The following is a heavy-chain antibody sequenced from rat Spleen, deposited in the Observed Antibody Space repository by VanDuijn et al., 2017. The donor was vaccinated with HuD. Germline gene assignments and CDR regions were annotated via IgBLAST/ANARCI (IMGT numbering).Heavy chain of an antibody. CDR1: GYSITSNYR. CDR3: ARTNNPYYYVMDA. V-gene: IGHV3-3*01. Sequence: EVQLQESGPGLVKPSQSLSLTCSVTGYSITSNYRWNWIRKFPGNKLEWMGYINSASSTNYNPSLKSRISITRDTSKNQFFLQVNSVTTEDTATYYCARTNNPYYYVMDAWGQGVMVTVSS. J-gene: IGHJ4*01. D-gene: IGHD3-4*01. CDR2: INSASST.